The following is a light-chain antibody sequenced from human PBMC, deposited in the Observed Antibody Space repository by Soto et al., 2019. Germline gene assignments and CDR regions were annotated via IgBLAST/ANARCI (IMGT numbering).Light chain of an antibody. CDR1: QGIDNW. CDR3: QLSYSSPPP. CDR2: DAS. V-gene: IGKV1-12*01. Sequence: QITQSPSTVSACVGDRVTITCRASQGIDNWLAWYQQKPGKAPKLLMHDASSLDRGVPSRFSGSRSGPDFTLTIISLQPEDFATYYCQLSYSSPPPFGQGTKVDIK. J-gene: IGKJ1*01.